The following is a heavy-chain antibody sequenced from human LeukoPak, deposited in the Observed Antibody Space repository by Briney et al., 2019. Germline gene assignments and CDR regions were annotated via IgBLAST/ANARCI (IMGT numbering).Heavy chain of an antibody. CDR2: ISYDGSNK. CDR1: GFTFSSYA. V-gene: IGHV3-30*04. J-gene: IGHJ6*02. CDR3: ARGVFGESYYGMDA. Sequence: GGSLRLSCAASGFTFSSYAMHWVRQAPGKGLEWVAVISYDGSNKYYADSVKGRFTISRDNSKNTLYLQMNSLRAEDTAVYYCARGVFGESYYGMDAWGQGTTVTVSS. D-gene: IGHD3-10*02.